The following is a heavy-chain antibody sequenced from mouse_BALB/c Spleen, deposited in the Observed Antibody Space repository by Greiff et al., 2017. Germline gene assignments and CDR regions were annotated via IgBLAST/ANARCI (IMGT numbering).Heavy chain of an antibody. V-gene: IGHV5-6-5*01. CDR2: ISSGGST. D-gene: IGHD1-1*01. Sequence: EVKLMESGGGLVKPGGSLKLSCAASGFTFSSYAMSWVRQTPEKRLEWVASISSGGSTYYPDSVKGRFTISRDNARNILYLQMSSLRSEDTAMYYCARGGGYGSSYAAMDYWGQGTTLTVSS. J-gene: IGHJ2*01. CDR1: GFTFSSYA. CDR3: ARGGGYGSSYAAMDY.